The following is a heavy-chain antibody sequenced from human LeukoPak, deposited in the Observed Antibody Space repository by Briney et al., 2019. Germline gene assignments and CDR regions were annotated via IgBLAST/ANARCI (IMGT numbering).Heavy chain of an antibody. Sequence: GGSLRLSCAASGFTFSSYGMHWVRQAPGKGLEWAAVIWYDGSNKYYADSVKGRFTISRDNSKNTLYLQMNSLRAEDTAVYYCARDSNDDFDAFDIWGQGTMVTVSS. CDR3: ARDSNDDFDAFDI. V-gene: IGHV3-33*01. CDR2: IWYDGSNK. D-gene: IGHD4-17*01. CDR1: GFTFSSYG. J-gene: IGHJ3*02.